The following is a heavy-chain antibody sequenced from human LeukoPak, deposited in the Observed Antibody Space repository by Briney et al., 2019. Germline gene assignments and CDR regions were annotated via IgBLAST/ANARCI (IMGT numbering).Heavy chain of an antibody. J-gene: IGHJ4*02. CDR1: GFTFGDYW. CDR3: ARGVARGSGSTQGY. V-gene: IGHV3-74*01. D-gene: IGHD3-10*01. CDR2: IKNDGGIT. Sequence: GGSLRLSCAASGFTFGDYWMHWVRQAPGKGLVWVSRIKNDGGITNYADSVKGRFTISRDNAKNTLYLQLDSLRAEDTAIYYCARGVARGSGSTQGYWGQGTLVTVSS.